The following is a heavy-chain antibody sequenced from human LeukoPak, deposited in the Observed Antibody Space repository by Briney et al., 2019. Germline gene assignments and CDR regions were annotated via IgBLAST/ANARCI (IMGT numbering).Heavy chain of an antibody. Sequence: SETLSLTCTVSGGSISSSNYYWGWIRQPPGKGLEWIGSIYYSGSTYYNPSLKSRVTISVDTSKNQFSLKLTSVTAADTAVYYCARGGIGNFDYWGQGTLVTVSS. CDR1: GGSISSSNYY. CDR3: ARGGIGNFDY. D-gene: IGHD3-16*01. V-gene: IGHV4-39*07. CDR2: IYYSGST. J-gene: IGHJ4*02.